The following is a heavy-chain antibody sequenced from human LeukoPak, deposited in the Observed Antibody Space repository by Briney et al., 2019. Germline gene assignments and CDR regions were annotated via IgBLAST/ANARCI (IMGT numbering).Heavy chain of an antibody. V-gene: IGHV1-69*05. CDR1: GGTFSSYA. J-gene: IGHJ4*02. CDR3: ARGGDYYDSSGYYDYFDY. D-gene: IGHD3-22*01. CDR2: IIPIFGTA. Sequence: GASVKVSCKASGGTFSSYAISLVRQAPGQGLEWMGRIIPIFGTANYAQKFQGRVTITTDESTSTAYMELSSLRSEDTAVYYCARGGDYYDSSGYYDYFDYWGQGTLVTVSS.